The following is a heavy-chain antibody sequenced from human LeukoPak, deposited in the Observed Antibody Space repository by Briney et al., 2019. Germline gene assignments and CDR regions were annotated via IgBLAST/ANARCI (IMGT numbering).Heavy chain of an antibody. V-gene: IGHV4-38-2*02. Sequence: SETLSLTCTVSGYSISSGYYWGWIRQPPGKGLEWIGSIYHSGSTYYNPSLKSRVTISVDTSKNQFSLKLSSVTAADTAVYYCAREVPNWNEDYWGQGTLVTVSS. CDR2: IYHSGST. D-gene: IGHD1-1*01. CDR3: AREVPNWNEDY. J-gene: IGHJ4*02. CDR1: GYSISSGYY.